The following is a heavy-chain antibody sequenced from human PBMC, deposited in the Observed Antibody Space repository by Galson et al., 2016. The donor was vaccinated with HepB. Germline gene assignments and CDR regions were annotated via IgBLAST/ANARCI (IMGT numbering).Heavy chain of an antibody. CDR1: GFSLTNYG. CDR2: ITYDGSNE. V-gene: IGHV3-30*18. D-gene: IGHD3-3*01. Sequence: SLRLSCAASGFSLTNYGVHWVRQAPGKGLDWVAMITYDGSNERYVESVKGRFSISRDNSKSTLYLQMSSLRDEDKAVYYCVKDRMPFGAIIPHGLDVWGKGTTVIVSS. J-gene: IGHJ6*04. CDR3: VKDRMPFGAIIPHGLDV.